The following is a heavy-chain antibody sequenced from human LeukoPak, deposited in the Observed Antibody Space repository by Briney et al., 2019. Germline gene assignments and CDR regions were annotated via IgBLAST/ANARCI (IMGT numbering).Heavy chain of an antibody. CDR1: GFSFRNYA. V-gene: IGHV3-23*01. CDR2: VTSSADAT. CDR3: SKKGQAENYGKPD. D-gene: IGHD1-7*01. Sequence: PGGSLRLSCAASGFSFRNYAMSWVRQAPGKGLEWVSTVTSSADATHYADSVKGRFTISRDTSKNTLYLQMNSLRAEDTAIYYCSKKGQAENYGKPDWGQGTLVTVSS. J-gene: IGHJ4*02.